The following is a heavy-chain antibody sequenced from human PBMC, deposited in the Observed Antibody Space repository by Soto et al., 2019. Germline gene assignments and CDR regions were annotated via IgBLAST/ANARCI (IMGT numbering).Heavy chain of an antibody. V-gene: IGHV2-5*02. CDR2: LYWDDDK. CDR1: GFSLSTYHIG. CDR3: AHAGDYDLLTFDH. D-gene: IGHD4-17*01. J-gene: IGHJ4*01. Sequence: QITLKESGPTLVRPAQTLTLTCDFSGFSLSTYHIGVAWIRQTPGKALEWLALLYWDDDKRYSPSLKDRLAISKDTSNNQVVLTITNIDPGDSATYFCAHAGDYDLLTFDHWGPGTLVTVSS.